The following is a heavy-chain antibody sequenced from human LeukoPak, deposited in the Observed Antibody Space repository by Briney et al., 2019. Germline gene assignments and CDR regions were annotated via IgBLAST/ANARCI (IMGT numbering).Heavy chain of an antibody. CDR1: GCTFTTYW. D-gene: IGHD6-13*01. CDR3: ARSTGAAFDY. V-gene: IGHV5-51*01. Sequence: ESLKISCKGSGCTFTTYWIGWVRQMPGKGLEWMGIIYPADSDTRYSPSFQGQVTISADKSISTAYLQWSSLKASDTAMFYCARSTGAAFDYWGQGTLLTVSS. CDR2: IYPADSDT. J-gene: IGHJ4*02.